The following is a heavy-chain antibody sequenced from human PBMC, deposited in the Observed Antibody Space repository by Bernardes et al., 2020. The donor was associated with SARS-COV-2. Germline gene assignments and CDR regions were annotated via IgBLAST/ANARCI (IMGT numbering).Heavy chain of an antibody. CDR3: VRSAGMDV. J-gene: IGHJ6*02. Sequence: VRSLILSCAGSGFDFSDSWMTWVRQAPGPGLAWVANIKRDGSETYYVDSVKGRFTISRDNAKNLVFLQMNSLRAEDTAVFYCVRSAGMDVWGQGTMVTVSS. V-gene: IGHV3-7*03. CDR2: IKRDGSET. CDR1: GFDFSDSW.